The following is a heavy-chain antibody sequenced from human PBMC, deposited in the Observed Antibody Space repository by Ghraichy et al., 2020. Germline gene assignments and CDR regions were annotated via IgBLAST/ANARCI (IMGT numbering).Heavy chain of an antibody. V-gene: IGHV3-11*06. J-gene: IGHJ4*02. D-gene: IGHD6-19*01. CDR2: ISSSSSYT. CDR3: ARVQSSGWKKFDY. Sequence: GESLNISCAASGFTFSDYYMSWIRQAPGKGLEWVSYISSSSSYTNYADSVKGRFTISRDNAKNSLYLQMNSLRVEDTAVYYCARVQSSGWKKFDYWGQGTLVTVSS. CDR1: GFTFSDYY.